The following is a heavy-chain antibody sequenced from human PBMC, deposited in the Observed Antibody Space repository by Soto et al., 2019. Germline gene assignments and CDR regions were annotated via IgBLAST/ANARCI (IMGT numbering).Heavy chain of an antibody. J-gene: IGHJ6*03. CDR1: GGSISSSSYY. V-gene: IGHV4-39*01. D-gene: IGHD3-10*01. Sequence: PSETLSLTCTVSGGSISSSSYYWGWIRQPPGKGLEWIGSIYYSGSTYYNPSLKSRVTISVDTSKNQFSLKLSSVTAADTAVYYCARQNYGSGSYYNSFPYYYYYYMDVWGKGTTVTVSS. CDR3: ARQNYGSGSYYNSFPYYYYYYMDV. CDR2: IYYSGST.